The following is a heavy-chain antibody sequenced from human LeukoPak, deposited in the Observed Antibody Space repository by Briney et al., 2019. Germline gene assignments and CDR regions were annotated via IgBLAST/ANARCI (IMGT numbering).Heavy chain of an antibody. J-gene: IGHJ4*02. CDR2: IFHSGST. V-gene: IGHV4-39*07. CDR3: AREPFGSGSYYRDY. Sequence: PSETLSLTCTVSGGSISNYYWGWIRQAPGKGLEWIGSIFHSGSTYYNPSLKSRVTIAVDTSKNQFSLKLNSVTAADTAVYYCAREPFGSGSYYRDYWGQGTLVTVSS. D-gene: IGHD3-10*01. CDR1: GGSISNYY.